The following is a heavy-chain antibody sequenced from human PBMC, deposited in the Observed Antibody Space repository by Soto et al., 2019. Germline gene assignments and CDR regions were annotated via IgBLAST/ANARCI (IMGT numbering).Heavy chain of an antibody. D-gene: IGHD4-17*01. CDR1: GFTFSTYS. J-gene: IGHJ4*02. V-gene: IGHV3-21*01. CDR2: ISSSSSYI. Sequence: GGSLRLSCAASGFTFSTYSMSWVRQAPGKGLEWVSSISSSSSYIYYADSVKGRFTISRDNAKNSLYLQMNSLRAEDTAVYYCASGSSVTPTGVYWGQGTLVTVSS. CDR3: ASGSSVTPTGVY.